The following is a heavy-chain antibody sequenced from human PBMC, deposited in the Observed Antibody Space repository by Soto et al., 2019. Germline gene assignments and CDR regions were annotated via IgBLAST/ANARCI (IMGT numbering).Heavy chain of an antibody. Sequence: ASVKVSCKASGYTFTNFGVTWVRRAPGQGLEWMGWISAYTDTPNYAQKFQGRVTMTIDTSTSTAYMELRSLTSGDTAVYYCARVIPGVEAWFDPWGQGTLVTVSS. CDR2: ISAYTDTP. V-gene: IGHV1-18*01. CDR1: GYTFTNFG. D-gene: IGHD2-2*01. CDR3: ARVIPGVEAWFDP. J-gene: IGHJ5*02.